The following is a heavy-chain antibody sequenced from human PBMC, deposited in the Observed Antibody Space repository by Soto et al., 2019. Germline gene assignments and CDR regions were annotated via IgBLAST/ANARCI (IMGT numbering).Heavy chain of an antibody. CDR3: ARVYGVVSNFDY. Sequence: EVQLVESGGGLVQPGGSLRLSCAASGFTFSLYGMAWVRQTPGKGLEWVSYIRDDSSTIFYVDSVKGRFTISRDNAKKLLYLQMNSLRDDDTAVYYCARVYGVVSNFDYWGQGTLVTVSS. J-gene: IGHJ4*02. CDR1: GFTFSLYG. CDR2: IRDDSSTI. V-gene: IGHV3-48*02. D-gene: IGHD3-22*01.